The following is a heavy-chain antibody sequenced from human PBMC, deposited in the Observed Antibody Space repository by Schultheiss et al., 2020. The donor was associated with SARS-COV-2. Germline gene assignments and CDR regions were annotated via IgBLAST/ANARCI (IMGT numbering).Heavy chain of an antibody. D-gene: IGHD6-19*01. CDR1: GGSISSGGYY. J-gene: IGHJ4*01. CDR2: IYYSGNT. V-gene: IGHV4-31*03. CDR3: AGDKGSGWYGGYYFDY. Sequence: SETLSLTCTVSGGSISSGGYYWSWIRQHPGKGLEWIGYIYYSGNTYYNPSLKSRVTISVDTSKNQFSLKLSSVTAADTAVYYCAGDKGSGWYGGYYFDYWGQGTLVTVSS.